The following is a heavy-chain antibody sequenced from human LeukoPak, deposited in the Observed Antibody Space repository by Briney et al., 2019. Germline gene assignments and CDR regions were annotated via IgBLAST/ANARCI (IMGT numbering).Heavy chain of an antibody. D-gene: IGHD5-18*01. Sequence: SETLALICTVSGGSISRGDYYWSWIRQPPGKGLEWIGYIYYSGRPYYNPSRKSRVTLSVDTSKNQSSLKLSSVTAADTAVYYCARSQTAMVTFDYWGQGTLVTVSS. V-gene: IGHV4-30-4*08. CDR3: ARSQTAMVTFDY. CDR1: GGSISRGDYY. J-gene: IGHJ4*02. CDR2: IYYSGRP.